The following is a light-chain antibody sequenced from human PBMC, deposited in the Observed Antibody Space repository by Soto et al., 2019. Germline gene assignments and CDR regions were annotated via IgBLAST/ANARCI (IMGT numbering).Light chain of an antibody. Sequence: DIQMTQSPSTLSASVGDRVTITCRASQSVDVWLAWFQQKPGKAPKVLIHKASSLDSGDPSRFSGSGSGTEFTLTITSLQPDDFATYYCQHYSASSPWTFGQGTKVEIK. CDR2: KAS. CDR3: QHYSASSPWT. CDR1: QSVDVW. J-gene: IGKJ1*01. V-gene: IGKV1-5*03.